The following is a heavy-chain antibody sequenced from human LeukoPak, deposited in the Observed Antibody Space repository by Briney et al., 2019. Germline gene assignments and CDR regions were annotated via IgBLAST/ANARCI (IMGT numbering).Heavy chain of an antibody. CDR3: ASHDFWSGYD. D-gene: IGHD3-3*01. Sequence: PGGSLRLSCAASGFTFSSYAMSWVRQVPGKGLECVSTISGSGDSTYYADSVKGRFTISRDNSKNTLYLQMNSLRAEDTALYYCASHDFWSGYDWGQGTLVTVSS. V-gene: IGHV3-23*01. CDR1: GFTFSSYA. CDR2: ISGSGDST. J-gene: IGHJ4*02.